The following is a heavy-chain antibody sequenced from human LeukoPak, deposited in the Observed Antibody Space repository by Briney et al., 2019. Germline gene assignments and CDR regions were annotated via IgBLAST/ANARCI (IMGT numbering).Heavy chain of an antibody. D-gene: IGHD2-15*01. CDR3: ARGIVVVVAATSNWFDP. CDR2: ISYDGSNK. Sequence: GGSLRLSCAASGFTFSSYAMHWVRQAPGKGLEWVAVISYDGSNKYYADSVKGRFTISRDNSKNTLYLQMNSLRAEDTAVYYCARGIVVVVAATSNWFDPWGQGTLVTASS. V-gene: IGHV3-30*04. J-gene: IGHJ5*02. CDR1: GFTFSSYA.